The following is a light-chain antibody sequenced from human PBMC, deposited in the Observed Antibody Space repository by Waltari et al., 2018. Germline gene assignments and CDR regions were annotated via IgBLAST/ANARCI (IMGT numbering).Light chain of an antibody. Sequence: QSALTQPASVSGSPGQSITISCTGTSRYVGGYNYVSWYQQHPGKAPKLMIYDVNKRPSGVSNRFSGSKSGNTASLTISGLQAEDEADYYCNSFTSGGTYVFGTGTKVTVL. V-gene: IGLV2-14*03. CDR1: SRYVGGYNY. J-gene: IGLJ1*01. CDR2: DVN. CDR3: NSFTSGGTYV.